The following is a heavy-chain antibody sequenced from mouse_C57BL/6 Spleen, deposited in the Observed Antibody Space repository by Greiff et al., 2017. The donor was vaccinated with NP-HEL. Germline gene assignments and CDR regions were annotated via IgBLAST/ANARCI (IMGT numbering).Heavy chain of an antibody. V-gene: IGHV1-52*01. CDR2: IDPSDSET. CDR1: GYTFTSYW. D-gene: IGHD4-1*01. J-gene: IGHJ2*01. Sequence: QVQLKQPGAELVRPGSSVKLSCKASGYTFTSYWMHWVKQRPIQGLEWIGNIDPSDSETHYNQKFKDKATLTVDKSSSTAYMQLSSLTSEDSAVYYCARTGLGQEYYFDYWGQGTTLTVSS. CDR3: ARTGLGQEYYFDY.